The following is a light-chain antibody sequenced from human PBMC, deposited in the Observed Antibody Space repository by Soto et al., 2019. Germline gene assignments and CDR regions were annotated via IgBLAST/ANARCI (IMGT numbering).Light chain of an antibody. CDR3: QQYNSYPLT. V-gene: IGKV1-5*03. J-gene: IGKJ5*01. CDR2: KAS. Sequence: DIQMTQSPSTLSASVGDRVTITCRASQSISSLLAWYQQKPGRAPTLLIYKASTFESGVPSRFSGSGSGTEFSLTISSLQPHDAATYYCQQYNSYPLTFGQGTRLEMK. CDR1: QSISSL.